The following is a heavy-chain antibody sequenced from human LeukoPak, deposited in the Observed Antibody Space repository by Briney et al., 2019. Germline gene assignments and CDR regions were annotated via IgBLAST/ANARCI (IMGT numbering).Heavy chain of an antibody. CDR2: MNPNSGGT. D-gene: IGHD6-19*01. J-gene: IGHJ4*02. CDR3: APRRVAADKGFDY. V-gene: IGHV1-2*02. CDR1: GYTFTDYY. Sequence: GASVKVSCTASGYTFTDYYMHWMRQAPGQGPEWMGWMNPNSGGTNYAQKFQGRVTMTRDTSITTAYMELSSLRSDDTAVYYCAPRRVAADKGFDYWGQGTLVTASS.